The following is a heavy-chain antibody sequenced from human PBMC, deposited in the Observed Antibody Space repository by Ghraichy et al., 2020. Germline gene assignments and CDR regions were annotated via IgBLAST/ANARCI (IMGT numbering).Heavy chain of an antibody. CDR1: GATFSSYA. Sequence: SVKVSCKASGATFSSYAISLVRQAPGQGLEWMGGIIPIFGTANYAQKFQGRVTITADESTSTAYMELSSLRSEDTAVYYCARDSSQKIDWYFDLWGRGTLFTVSS. J-gene: IGHJ2*01. CDR3: ARDSSQKIDWYFDL. V-gene: IGHV1-69*13. CDR2: IIPIFGTA.